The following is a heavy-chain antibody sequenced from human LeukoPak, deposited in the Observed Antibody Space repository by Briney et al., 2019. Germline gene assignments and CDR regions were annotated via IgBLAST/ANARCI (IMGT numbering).Heavy chain of an antibody. CDR2: INTNTGNP. CDR1: GYTLTYFG. Sequence: GASVKVSCKASGYTLTYFGLNWVRQAPRQGLECLGGINTNTGNPTYAQGLTGRFVFSLDTSVSTAYLQISSLKAEDTAIYYCARSRRVLVPAALNSADDYYYYMDVWGRGTTVTVSS. CDR3: ARSRRVLVPAALNSADDYYYYMDV. D-gene: IGHD2-15*01. V-gene: IGHV7-4-1*02. J-gene: IGHJ6*03.